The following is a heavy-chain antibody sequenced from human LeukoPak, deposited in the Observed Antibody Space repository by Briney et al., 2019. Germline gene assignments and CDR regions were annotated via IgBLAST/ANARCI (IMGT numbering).Heavy chain of an antibody. CDR1: GGSISSGGYS. J-gene: IGHJ4*02. V-gene: IGHV4-30-2*01. CDR3: ASNRKGFFDY. Sequence: SETLSLTCAVSGGSISSGGYSWSWIRQPPGEGLEWIGYIYHSGSNYYNPSLKSRVTISVDRSKNQFSLKLSSVTAADTAVYYCASNRKGFFDYWGQGTLVTVSS. CDR2: IYHSGSN.